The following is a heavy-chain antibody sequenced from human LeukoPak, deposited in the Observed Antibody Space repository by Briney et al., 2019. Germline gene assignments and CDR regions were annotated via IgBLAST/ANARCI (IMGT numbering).Heavy chain of an antibody. J-gene: IGHJ6*03. V-gene: IGHV4-34*01. CDR3: ARAYDYYDSSGYYMDV. CDR1: GGSFSGYY. CDR2: INHSGST. Sequence: PSETLSLTCAVYGGSFSGYYWSWIRQPPGKGLEWIGEINHSGSTNYNPSLKSRVLISVDTSKNQVSLKLSSVTAADTAVYYCARAYDYYDSSGYYMDVWGRGTTVTVSS. D-gene: IGHD3-22*01.